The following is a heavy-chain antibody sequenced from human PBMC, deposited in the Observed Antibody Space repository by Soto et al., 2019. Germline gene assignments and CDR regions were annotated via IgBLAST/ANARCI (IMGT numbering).Heavy chain of an antibody. J-gene: IGHJ4*02. V-gene: IGHV3-73*01. CDR3: TTVQLGITDY. CDR1: GSTVSGSA. CDR2: IRSKANSYAT. D-gene: IGHD7-27*01. Sequence: EVQLVESGGGLVQPGGSLKLSCAASGSTVSGSAMHWVRQASGKGLEWVGRIRSKANSYATAFAASVKGRFTITRDDSKNTADLQLSSLKTEDTAVYYCTTVQLGITDYWGQGALVTVSS.